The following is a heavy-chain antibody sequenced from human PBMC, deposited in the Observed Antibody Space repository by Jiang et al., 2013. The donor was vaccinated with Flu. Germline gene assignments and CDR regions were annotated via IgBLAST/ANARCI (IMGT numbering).Heavy chain of an antibody. CDR3: AREGDYGDYEGWFDP. V-gene: IGHV4-59*01. D-gene: IGHD4-17*01. CDR1: GGSISSYY. CDR2: IYYSGST. J-gene: IGHJ5*02. Sequence: GLVKPSETLSLTCTVSGGSISSYYWSWIRQPPGKGLEWIGYIYYSGSTNYNPSLKSRVTISVDTSKNQFSLKLSSVTAADTAVYYCAREGDYGDYEGWFDPWGQGTLVTVSS.